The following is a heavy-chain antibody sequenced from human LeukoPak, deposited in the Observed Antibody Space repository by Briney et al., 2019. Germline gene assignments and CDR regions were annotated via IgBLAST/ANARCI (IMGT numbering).Heavy chain of an antibody. CDR1: GYTFTGYY. CDR2: INPNSGGT. V-gene: IGHV1-2*02. Sequence: RASVKVSCKASGYTFTGYYMHWVRQAPGQGLEWMGWINPNSGGTNYAQKFQGRVTMTRNTSISTAYMELSSLRSEDTAVYYCARGPNKSDGGNSGSAWFDPWGQGTLVTVSS. CDR3: ARGPNKSDGGNSGSAWFDP. D-gene: IGHD4-23*01. J-gene: IGHJ5*02.